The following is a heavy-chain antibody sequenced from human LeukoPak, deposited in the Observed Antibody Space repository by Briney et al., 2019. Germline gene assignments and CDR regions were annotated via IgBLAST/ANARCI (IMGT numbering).Heavy chain of an antibody. CDR1: GFTINNYG. D-gene: IGHD1-26*01. V-gene: IGHV3-21*01. CDR3: ARGGSSALWGDY. J-gene: IGHJ4*02. Sequence: NPGGSLRLSCAASGFTINNYGMHWVRQAPGKGLEWVSSISSSSSYIYYADSVKGRFTISRDNAKNSLYLQMNSLRAEDTAVYYCARGGSSALWGDYWGQGTLVTVSS. CDR2: ISSSSSYI.